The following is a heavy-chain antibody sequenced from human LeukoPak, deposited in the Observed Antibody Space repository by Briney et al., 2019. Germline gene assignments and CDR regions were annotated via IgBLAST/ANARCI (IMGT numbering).Heavy chain of an antibody. V-gene: IGHV4-39*01. CDR2: IYYSGST. J-gene: IGHJ4*02. CDR3: ARLGKDY. Sequence: PSETLSLTCTVSGGSISSSSYYWGWIRQPPGKGLEWIGSIYYSGSTYYNPSLKSRVTISVDTSKNQFSLKLSSVTAADTAVYYCARLGKDYWGQGILVTVSS. D-gene: IGHD3-16*01. CDR1: GGSISSSSYY.